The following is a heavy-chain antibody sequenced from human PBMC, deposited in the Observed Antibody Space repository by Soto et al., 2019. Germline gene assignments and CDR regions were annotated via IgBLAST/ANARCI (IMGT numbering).Heavy chain of an antibody. D-gene: IGHD2-21*02. V-gene: IGHV3-33*06. CDR3: VKDHCGGDCYSDPYFDY. Sequence: QVQLVESGGGVVQPGRSLRLSCVASGFSFTTYGLHWVRQAPGKGLEWVAVIWYDGSNQYYADSAKGRFTISRDNSKNIMYLEMNSMRVEDTAVYYCVKDHCGGDCYSDPYFDYWGQGTLVTVSS. CDR1: GFSFTTYG. CDR2: IWYDGSNQ. J-gene: IGHJ4*02.